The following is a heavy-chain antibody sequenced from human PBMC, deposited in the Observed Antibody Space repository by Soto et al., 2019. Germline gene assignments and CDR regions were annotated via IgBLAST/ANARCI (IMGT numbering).Heavy chain of an antibody. V-gene: IGHV1-69*13. Sequence: SVKVSCKACGCTFSSYAISWVRQAPGQGLEWMGGIIPIFGTANYAQKFQGRVTITADESTSTAYMELSSLRSEDTAVYYCARVPSSGYFQYWGQATLFNVS. CDR3: ARVPSSGYFQY. CDR1: GCTFSSYA. J-gene: IGHJ4*02. CDR2: IIPIFGTA. D-gene: IGHD6-25*01.